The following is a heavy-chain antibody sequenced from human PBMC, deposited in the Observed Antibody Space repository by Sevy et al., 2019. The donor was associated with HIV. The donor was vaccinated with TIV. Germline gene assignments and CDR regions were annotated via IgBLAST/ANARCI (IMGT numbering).Heavy chain of an antibody. CDR3: AKRPSLFYLLDY. D-gene: IGHD3-3*01. Sequence: GGSLRLSCAASGFTFSNYGMHWVRQAPGKGLEWVAVISYDGSKKYYADSVKGRFTISRDNSNNTLYLQMNSLGTEDTAVYYCAKRPSLFYLLDYWGQGTLVTVSS. CDR1: GFTFSNYG. CDR2: ISYDGSKK. V-gene: IGHV3-30*18. J-gene: IGHJ4*02.